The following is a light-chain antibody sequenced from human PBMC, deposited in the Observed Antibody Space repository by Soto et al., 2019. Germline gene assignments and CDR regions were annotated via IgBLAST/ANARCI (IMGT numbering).Light chain of an antibody. CDR1: QSISSW. V-gene: IGKV1-5*03. Sequence: DIQMTQSPSTLSASVGDRNTITCRASQSISSWLAWYQQRPGKAPKLLIYKASNLESGVPSRFSGSGSGTELPLSFCSLYPDDFATYYCQQYYTYPWTFGPGSKVDLK. J-gene: IGKJ1*01. CDR2: KAS. CDR3: QQYYTYPWT.